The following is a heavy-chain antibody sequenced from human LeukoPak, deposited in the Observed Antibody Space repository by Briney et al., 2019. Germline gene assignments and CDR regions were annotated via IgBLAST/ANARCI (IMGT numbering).Heavy chain of an antibody. CDR3: AKGYCSSTSCYRASYGMDV. Sequence: GGSLRLSCAASGFTFSDYYMSWIRQAPGKGLEWVSYISSSGSTIYYADSVKGRFTISRDNAKNSLYLQMNSLRAEDTAVYYCAKGYCSSTSCYRASYGMDVWGQGTTVTVSS. D-gene: IGHD2-2*01. J-gene: IGHJ6*02. V-gene: IGHV3-11*04. CDR2: ISSSGSTI. CDR1: GFTFSDYY.